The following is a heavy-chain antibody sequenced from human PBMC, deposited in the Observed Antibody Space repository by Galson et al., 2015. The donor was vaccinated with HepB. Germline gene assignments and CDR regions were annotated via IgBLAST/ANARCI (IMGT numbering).Heavy chain of an antibody. J-gene: IGHJ4*02. CDR3: ARDPYYYDSSGYYYLDY. D-gene: IGHD3-22*01. CDR1: GFTFSSYA. Sequence: SLRLSCAASGFTFSSYAMHWVRQAPGKGLEWVAVISYDGSNKYYADSVKGRFTISRDNSKNTLYLQMNSLRAEDTAVYYCARDPYYYDSSGYYYLDYWGQGTLVTVSS. V-gene: IGHV3-30*04. CDR2: ISYDGSNK.